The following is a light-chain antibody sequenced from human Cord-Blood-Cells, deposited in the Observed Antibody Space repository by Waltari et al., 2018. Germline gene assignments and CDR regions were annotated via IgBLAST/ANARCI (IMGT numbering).Light chain of an antibody. Sequence: QTVLTQPPSASGTPGQRVTISCSGSSSNIGSNYVYWYTQLPGTAPKLLIYRNNQRPSGVPDRFSGSKSGTSASLAISGLRSEDEADYYCAAWDDSLSGRVFGGGTKLTVL. CDR3: AAWDDSLSGRV. CDR1: SSNIGSNY. CDR2: RNN. J-gene: IGLJ3*02. V-gene: IGLV1-47*01.